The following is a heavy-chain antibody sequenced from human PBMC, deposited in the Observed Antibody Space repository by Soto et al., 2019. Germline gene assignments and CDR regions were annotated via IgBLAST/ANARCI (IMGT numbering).Heavy chain of an antibody. CDR2: IYYSGST. CDR3: ARSSSTSCLDV. CDR1: GGSISSSNYY. D-gene: IGHD2-2*01. Sequence: PSETLSLTCTFSGGSISSSNYYLGWIRQPPGKGLEWIGSIYYSGSTYYNPSLKSRVTISVDTSKNQFSLKLSSVTAADTAVYYCARSSSTSCLDVWGKGTTVTVSS. J-gene: IGHJ6*04. V-gene: IGHV4-39*01.